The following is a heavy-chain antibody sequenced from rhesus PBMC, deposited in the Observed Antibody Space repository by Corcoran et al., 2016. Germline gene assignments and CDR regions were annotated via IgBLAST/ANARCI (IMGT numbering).Heavy chain of an antibody. CDR1: GYSISRGYF. Sequence: QVQLQESGPGLVKPSETLSLSCAVSGYSISRGYFWCRVRQPPGQGLDYIGYISGSSGSAYYNPSLKSRFTISKDTSKNQFSLKLSTVTAADTAVYYCTRRGGNYPFYFDYWGQGVLVTVSS. J-gene: IGHJ4*01. CDR3: TRRGGNYPFYFDY. CDR2: ISGSSGSA. V-gene: IGHV4-99*01. D-gene: IGHD1-44*01.